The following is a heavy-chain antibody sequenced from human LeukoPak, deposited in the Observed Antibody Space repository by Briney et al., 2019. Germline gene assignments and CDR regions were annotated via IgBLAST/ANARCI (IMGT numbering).Heavy chain of an antibody. D-gene: IGHD6-13*01. V-gene: IGHV5-51*01. Sequence: SGESLRISCKGSGYSFTNYWIVWVRQMPGKGLEWMGIIYPGDSDTRYSPSFQGQVTISADKSISTAYLQWSRLKASDTAMYYCARRRVAAAGNWLDPWGQGTLVSVSS. CDR3: ARRRVAAAGNWLDP. CDR2: IYPGDSDT. CDR1: GYSFTNYW. J-gene: IGHJ5*02.